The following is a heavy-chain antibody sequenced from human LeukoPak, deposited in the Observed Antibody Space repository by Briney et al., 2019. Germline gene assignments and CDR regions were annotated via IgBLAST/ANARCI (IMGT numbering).Heavy chain of an antibody. CDR3: ARGGLYCSSTSCYIFDFDY. V-gene: IGHV3-7*01. Sequence: GGSLRLSCAASGFTFSSYWMSWVRQAPGKGLEWVANIKQDGSEKYYVVSVKGRFTISRDNAKNSLYLQMNSLRAEDTAVYYCARGGLYCSSTSCYIFDFDYWGQGTLVTVSS. D-gene: IGHD2-2*02. CDR2: IKQDGSEK. CDR1: GFTFSSYW. J-gene: IGHJ4*02.